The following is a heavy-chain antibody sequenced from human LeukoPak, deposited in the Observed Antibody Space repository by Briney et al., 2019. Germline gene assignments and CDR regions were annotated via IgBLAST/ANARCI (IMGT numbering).Heavy chain of an antibody. Sequence: SQTLSLTCTVSGGSISSGSYYWSWIRQPAGKGLEWIGRIYTSGSTNYNPSLKSRVTMSVDTSKNQFSLKLSSVTAADTAVYYCARHEYCSSTSCHYFDYWGQGTLVTVSS. CDR3: ARHEYCSSTSCHYFDY. D-gene: IGHD2-2*01. J-gene: IGHJ4*02. CDR2: IYTSGST. V-gene: IGHV4-61*02. CDR1: GGSISSGSYY.